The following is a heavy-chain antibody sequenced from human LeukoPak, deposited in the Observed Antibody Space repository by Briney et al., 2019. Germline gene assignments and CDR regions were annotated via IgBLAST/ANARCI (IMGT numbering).Heavy chain of an antibody. D-gene: IGHD3-10*01. CDR1: GYTFTSYG. Sequence: GSLKVSCKASGYTFTSYGISWVRQAPGQGLEWMGWISAYNGNTNYAQKLQGRVTMTTDTSTSTAYMEMRSLRSDDTAVYYCARDATVWFGELSPLDFDYWGQGTLVTVSS. J-gene: IGHJ4*02. CDR3: ARDATVWFGELSPLDFDY. CDR2: ISAYNGNT. V-gene: IGHV1-18*01.